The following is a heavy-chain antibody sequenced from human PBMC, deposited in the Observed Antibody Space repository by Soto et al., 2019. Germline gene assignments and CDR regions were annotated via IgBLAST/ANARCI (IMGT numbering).Heavy chain of an antibody. J-gene: IGHJ5*02. D-gene: IGHD3-3*01. Sequence: SQTLSLTCALSGDSVSSNSAAWNWIRQSPSRGLEWLGRTYYRSKWYNDYAVSVKSRITINPDTSKNQFSLQLNSVTPEDTAVYYCARAGGGYDFWSGYYDNWFDPWGQGTLVTVSS. V-gene: IGHV6-1*01. CDR2: TYYRSKWYN. CDR1: GDSVSSNSAA. CDR3: ARAGGGYDFWSGYYDNWFDP.